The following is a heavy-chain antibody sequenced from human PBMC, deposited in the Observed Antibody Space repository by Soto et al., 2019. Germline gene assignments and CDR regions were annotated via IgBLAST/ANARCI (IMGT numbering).Heavy chain of an antibody. D-gene: IGHD3-10*01. J-gene: IGHJ4*02. CDR1: GGSFSGYY. V-gene: IGHV4-34*01. Sequence: PSETLSLTCAVYGGSFSGYYWSWIRQPPGKGLEWIGEINHSGSTNYNPSIKSRVTISVDTSKNQLSLKLRSVTAAVTAVYYCARRTRNYGSGSYYPSITYYFDYWGQGTLVTVSS. CDR3: ARRTRNYGSGSYYPSITYYFDY. CDR2: INHSGST.